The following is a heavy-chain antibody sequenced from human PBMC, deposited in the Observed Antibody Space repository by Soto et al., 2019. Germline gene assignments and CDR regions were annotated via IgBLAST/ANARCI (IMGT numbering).Heavy chain of an antibody. J-gene: IGHJ5*02. CDR1: GDSINTYY. D-gene: IGHD6-19*01. CDR2: IDYTGTT. Sequence: QVQLQESGPGLVKPSDTLSLTCTVSGDSINTYYWGWIRQPPGQGLEWIGHIDYTGTTTYNPSVKSRVTISVDTSKNQFSLNVNSVTAADTAVYYCARVFNGGTAVAGLRFDPWGSGTLVTVSS. CDR3: ARVFNGGTAVAGLRFDP. V-gene: IGHV4-59*01.